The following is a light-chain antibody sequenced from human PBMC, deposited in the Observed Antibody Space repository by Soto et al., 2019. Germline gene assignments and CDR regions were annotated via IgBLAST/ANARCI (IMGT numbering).Light chain of an antibody. J-gene: IGLJ3*02. V-gene: IGLV1-44*01. Sequence: QSVLTQPPSASGTPGQRVTISCSGSSSNIGTNTVNWYQQLPGTAPKLLIYSNYQRPSGVPDRFSGSKSGTSASLAITGLQSEDEADYHCAAWDASLNGWVFGGGTKVTVL. CDR3: AAWDASLNGWV. CDR1: SSNIGTNT. CDR2: SNY.